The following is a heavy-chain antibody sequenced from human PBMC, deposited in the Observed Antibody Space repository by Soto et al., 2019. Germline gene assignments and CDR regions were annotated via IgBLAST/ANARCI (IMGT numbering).Heavy chain of an antibody. J-gene: IGHJ3*02. D-gene: IGHD5-18*01. Sequence: ASVKVSCKASGYTFTSYGISWVRQAPGQGLEWMGWISAYNGNTNYAQRLQGRVTMTTDTSTSTAYMELRSLRSDDTAVYYCARDSGGYSYGFNAFDIWGQGTMVTVSS. CDR2: ISAYNGNT. CDR3: ARDSGGYSYGFNAFDI. V-gene: IGHV1-18*04. CDR1: GYTFTSYG.